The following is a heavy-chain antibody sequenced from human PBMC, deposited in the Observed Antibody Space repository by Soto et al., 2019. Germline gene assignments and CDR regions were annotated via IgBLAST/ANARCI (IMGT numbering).Heavy chain of an antibody. Sequence: PGGSLRLSCAASGFTFSYYWMHWVRQAPGQGLVWVSRIHSDGSSTTYADSVKGRFTISRDNAKNTLYLQMNSLRAEDTAVYYCARVWANRGYYVAYDYWGQGTPGTVSS. V-gene: IGHV3-74*01. CDR3: ARVWANRGYYVAYDY. J-gene: IGHJ4*02. D-gene: IGHD3-22*01. CDR1: GFTFSYYW. CDR2: IHSDGSST.